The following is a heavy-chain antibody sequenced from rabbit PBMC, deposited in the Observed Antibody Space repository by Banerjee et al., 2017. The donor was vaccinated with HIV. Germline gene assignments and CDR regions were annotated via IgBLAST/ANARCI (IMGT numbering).Heavy chain of an antibody. Sequence: QEQLEESGGDLVKPEGSLTLTCKASGFDFSGSDHICWVRQAPGKGLKYSACIYGGSSGSAYYASWAKGRFTISKTSSTTVTLQMTSLTAADTATYFCARFRTTDINGDLWGQGTLVTVS. D-gene: IGHD1-1*01. CDR2: IYGGSSGSA. J-gene: IGHJ6*01. CDR1: GFDFSGSDH. V-gene: IGHV1S45*01. CDR3: ARFRTTDINGDL.